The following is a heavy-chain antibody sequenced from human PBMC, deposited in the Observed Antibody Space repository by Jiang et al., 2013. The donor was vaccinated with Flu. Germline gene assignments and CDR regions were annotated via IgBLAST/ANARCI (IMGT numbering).Heavy chain of an antibody. CDR1: GGSFSGYY. Sequence: LLKPSETLSLTCAVYGGSFSGYYWSWIRQPPGKGLEWIGEINHSGSTNYNPSLKSRVTISVDTSKNQFSLKLSSVTAADTAVYYCARAGRSWYYDSRAIKGGRVCDYWGQGTLVTVSS. CDR2: INHSGST. V-gene: IGHV4-34*01. D-gene: IGHD3-22*01. J-gene: IGHJ4*02. CDR3: ARAGRSWYYDSRAIKGGRVCDY.